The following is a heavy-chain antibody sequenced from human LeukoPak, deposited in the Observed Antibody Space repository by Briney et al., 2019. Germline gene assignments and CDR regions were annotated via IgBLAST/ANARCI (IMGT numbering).Heavy chain of an antibody. Sequence: GGSLRLSCAASGFTFSSYSMNWVRQAPGKGLEGVAVISYDGSNKYYADSVKGRFTISRDNSKNTLYLQMNSLRAEDTAVYYCARSETPMADPFDYWGQGTLVTVSS. D-gene: IGHD3-10*01. CDR2: ISYDGSNK. J-gene: IGHJ4*02. CDR3: ARSETPMADPFDY. V-gene: IGHV3-30*03. CDR1: GFTFSSYS.